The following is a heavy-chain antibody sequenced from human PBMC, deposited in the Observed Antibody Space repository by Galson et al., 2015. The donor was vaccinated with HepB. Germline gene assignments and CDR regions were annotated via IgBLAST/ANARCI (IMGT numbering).Heavy chain of an antibody. CDR1: GGTFSSYA. D-gene: IGHD3-22*01. Sequence: SVKVSCKASGGTFSSYAISWVRQAPGQGLEWMGGIIPIFGTANYAQKFQGRVTITADESTSTAYMELSSLRSEDTAVYYCALTYYYDSSGYYYFDYWGQGTLVTVSS. V-gene: IGHV1-69*13. CDR3: ALTYYYDSSGYYYFDY. J-gene: IGHJ4*02. CDR2: IIPIFGTA.